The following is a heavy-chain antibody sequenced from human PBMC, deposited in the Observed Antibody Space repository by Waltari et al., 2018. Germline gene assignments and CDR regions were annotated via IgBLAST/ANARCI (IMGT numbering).Heavy chain of an antibody. V-gene: IGHV4-34*01. CDR3: ARGGIVVVPAAMQNYYYGMDV. CDR1: GGSFSGYY. D-gene: IGHD2-2*01. CDR2: INHSGST. Sequence: QVQLQQWGAGLLKPSETLSLTCAVYGGSFSGYYWSWIRQPPGKGLEWIGEINHSGSTNYTPSLKSRVTISVDTSKNQFSLKLSSVTAADTAVYYCARGGIVVVPAAMQNYYYGMDVWGQGTTVTVSS. J-gene: IGHJ6*02.